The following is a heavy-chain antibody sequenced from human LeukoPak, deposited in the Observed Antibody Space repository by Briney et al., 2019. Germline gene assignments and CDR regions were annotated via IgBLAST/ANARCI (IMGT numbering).Heavy chain of an antibody. J-gene: IGHJ5*02. D-gene: IGHD6-19*01. CDR2: IYYSGST. CDR1: GGSISSSSYF. CDR3: ARDGSSVAGSNWFDP. V-gene: IGHV4-39*07. Sequence: SETLSLTCTVSGGSISSSSYFWGWIRQPPGKGLEWIGSIYYSGSTYYNPSLKSRVTISVDTSKNQFSLKLSSVTAADTAVYYCARDGSSVAGSNWFDPWGQGTLVTVSS.